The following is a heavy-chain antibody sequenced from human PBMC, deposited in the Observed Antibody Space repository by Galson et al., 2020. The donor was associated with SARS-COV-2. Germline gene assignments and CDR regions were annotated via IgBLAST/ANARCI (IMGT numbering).Heavy chain of an antibody. V-gene: IGHV3-13*01. CDR3: ARATYDFWSGYYGPYMDV. CDR2: IGTAGDT. Sequence: GESLKISCAASGFTFSSYDMHWVRQATGKGLEWVSAIGTAGDTYYPGSVKGRFTISRENAKNSLYLQMNSLRAGDTAVYYCARATYDFWSGYYGPYMDVWGKGTTVTVSS. J-gene: IGHJ6*03. D-gene: IGHD3-3*01. CDR1: GFTFSSYD.